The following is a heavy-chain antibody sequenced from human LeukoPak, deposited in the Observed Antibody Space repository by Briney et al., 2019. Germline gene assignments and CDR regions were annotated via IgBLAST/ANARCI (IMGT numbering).Heavy chain of an antibody. CDR1: GVSISGNA. CDR2: IYKRGST. V-gene: IGHV4-59*08. CDR3: ARQLADCGGDCYLPNYFYGMDV. J-gene: IGHJ6*02. D-gene: IGHD2-21*02. Sequence: SETLSLTCTVSGVSISGNAWSWIRQTPEEGLEWIGYIYKRGSTKYNPSLKGRDTIPPDTSKNQFSLELRSVAAADMDVYYCARQLADCGGDCYLPNYFYGMDVWGQGTAVTVSS.